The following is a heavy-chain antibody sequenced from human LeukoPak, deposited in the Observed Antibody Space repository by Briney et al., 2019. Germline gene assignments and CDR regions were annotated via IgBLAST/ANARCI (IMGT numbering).Heavy chain of an antibody. J-gene: IGHJ4*02. D-gene: IGHD4-17*01. CDR3: ARSPLLGDYDLGNHYYFDY. Sequence: ASVKVSCKASGYTFTSYAMHWVRQAPGQRLEWMGWINAGNGNTKYSQKFQGRVTITRDTSASTAYMELSSLRSEDTAVYYCARSPLLGDYDLGNHYYFDYWGQGTLVTVSS. V-gene: IGHV1-3*01. CDR1: GYTFTSYA. CDR2: INAGNGNT.